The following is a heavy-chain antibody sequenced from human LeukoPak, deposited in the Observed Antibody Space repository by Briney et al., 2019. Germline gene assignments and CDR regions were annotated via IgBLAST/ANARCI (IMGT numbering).Heavy chain of an antibody. V-gene: IGHV1-24*01. Sequence: GASVKVSCKVSGYTLTELSMHWVRQAPGKGLEWMGGFDPEDGETIYAQKFQGRVTMTEDTSTDTAYMELSSLRSEDTAVYYCATYGQGGYAFDYWGQGTLVTVSS. CDR3: ATYGQGGYAFDY. CDR2: FDPEDGET. D-gene: IGHD5-12*01. J-gene: IGHJ4*02. CDR1: GYTLTELS.